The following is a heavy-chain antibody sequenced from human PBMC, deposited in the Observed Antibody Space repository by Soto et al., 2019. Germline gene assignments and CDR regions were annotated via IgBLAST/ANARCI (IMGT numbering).Heavy chain of an antibody. CDR2: IYSRGDT. CDR3: ADIGQEVYYGMDV. J-gene: IGHJ6*01. D-gene: IGHD3-16*01. CDR1: GGSMRSYY. Sequence: SETLSLTCSVSGGSMRSYYWNWLRQPAGKGLEWIGRIYSRGDTNYNPSVKSRVTMSVYTGKNEFSLSLNSVTAADTAVYYCADIGQEVYYGMDVAWQGTTVTVSS. V-gene: IGHV4-4*07.